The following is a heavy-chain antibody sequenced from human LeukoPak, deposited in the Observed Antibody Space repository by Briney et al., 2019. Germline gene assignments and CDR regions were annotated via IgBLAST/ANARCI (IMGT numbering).Heavy chain of an antibody. CDR3: ARDTYYYDSSGYPGAFDI. V-gene: IGHV4-39*07. J-gene: IGHJ3*02. CDR1: GGSISSSSDY. CDR2: IYYHENT. D-gene: IGHD3-22*01. Sequence: PSGTLSLTCTVSGGSISSSSDYWGWIRQAPGKGLEWIGSIYYHENTYYNSSLKSRVTISVDTSKNQFSLKLGSVTAADTAVYYCARDTYYYDSSGYPGAFDIWGQGTMVTVSS.